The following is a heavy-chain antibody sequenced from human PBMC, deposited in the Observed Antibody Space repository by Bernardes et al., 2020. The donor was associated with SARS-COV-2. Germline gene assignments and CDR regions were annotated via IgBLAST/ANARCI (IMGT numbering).Heavy chain of an antibody. J-gene: IGHJ6*01. CDR2: INPNSGGT. CDR3: ASYGAYSSSWYGNYYYYYGMDV. D-gene: IGHD6-13*01. CDR1: GYTFTGYY. V-gene: IGHV1-2*02. Sequence: ASVKVSCKASGYTFTGYYMHWVRQAPGQGLEWMGWINPNSGGTNYAQKFQGRVTMTRDTSISTAYMELSRLRSDDTAVYYCASYGAYSSSWYGNYYYYYGMDVW.